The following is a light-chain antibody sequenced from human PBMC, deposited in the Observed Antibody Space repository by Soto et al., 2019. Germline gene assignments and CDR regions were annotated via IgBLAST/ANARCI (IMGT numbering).Light chain of an antibody. V-gene: IGKV1-5*01. CDR2: DAS. J-gene: IGKJ2*01. Sequence: DIQMTQSPSTLSASVGDRVTITCRASQSVSRWLAWYQQKPGKAPKLLIYDASILQSGAPPRFSGSGSGAEITLTIRSLQPDDSATYHCQQCHGFSHTFGPSTKLEIK. CDR1: QSVSRW. CDR3: QQCHGFSHT.